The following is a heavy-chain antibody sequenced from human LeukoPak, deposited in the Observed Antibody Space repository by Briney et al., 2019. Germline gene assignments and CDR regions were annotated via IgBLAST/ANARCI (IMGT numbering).Heavy chain of an antibody. D-gene: IGHD2-2*01. J-gene: IGHJ4*02. Sequence: GGSLRLSCSASGFTFSSYAMHCVRQAPGKGLEHVSGVSSNGGRTYHADSVKGRVTISRDNSKNTLDLQMSSLRAEDTAVFYCVKSIGSSVWYVNFDCWGQGILVTVSS. CDR1: GFTFSSYA. CDR2: VSSNGGRT. V-gene: IGHV3-64D*06. CDR3: VKSIGSSVWYVNFDC.